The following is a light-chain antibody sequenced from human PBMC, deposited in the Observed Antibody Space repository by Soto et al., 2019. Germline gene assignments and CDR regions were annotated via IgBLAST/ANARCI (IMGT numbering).Light chain of an antibody. CDR2: GTS. J-gene: IGKJ4*01. Sequence: EIVMAQSPATLSVSPGERVTLSCRASQSARSNVVWYQQKPGQAPRLLIYGTSTRATGVTVRFSGSGSGTEFTLTISSLQSEDFADYSCQHYDHCPLSFGGGTKVAIK. V-gene: IGKV3D-15*01. CDR3: QHYDHCPLS. CDR1: QSARSN.